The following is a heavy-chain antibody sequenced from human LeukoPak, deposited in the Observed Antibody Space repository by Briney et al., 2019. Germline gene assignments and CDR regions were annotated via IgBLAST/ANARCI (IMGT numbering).Heavy chain of an antibody. Sequence: ASVKVSCKASGYTFTGYYMHWVRQAPGQGLEWMGWINPNSGGTNYAQKFQGRVTMTRDTSISTAYMELSRLRSDDTAVYYCARDSDIVVVPAAPDYYYYYMDAWGKGTTVTVSS. CDR1: GYTFTGYY. D-gene: IGHD2-2*01. J-gene: IGHJ6*03. CDR2: INPNSGGT. CDR3: ARDSDIVVVPAAPDYYYYYMDA. V-gene: IGHV1-2*02.